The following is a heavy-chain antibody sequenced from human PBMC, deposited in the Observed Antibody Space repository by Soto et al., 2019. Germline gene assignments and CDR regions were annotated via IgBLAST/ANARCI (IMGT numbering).Heavy chain of an antibody. Sequence: PGGSLRLSCAASGFTFSDYAMSWVRQAPGKGLEWVSGLGGSNSDTHYAASVEGRFTVSRDNSRSTLFLQMNSLRVEDTAVYCCAKDKVDHNSVWDPFDIWGQGTMVTVSS. CDR3: AKDKVDHNSVWDPFDI. V-gene: IGHV3-23*01. D-gene: IGHD2-15*01. J-gene: IGHJ3*02. CDR1: GFTFSDYA. CDR2: LGGSNSDT.